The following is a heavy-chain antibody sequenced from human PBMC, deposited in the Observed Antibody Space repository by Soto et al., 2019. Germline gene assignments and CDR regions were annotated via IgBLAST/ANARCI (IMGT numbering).Heavy chain of an antibody. CDR1: GFSLANFP. CDR3: ANVPHPIICLPYYFET. D-gene: IGHD2-21*01. V-gene: IGHV3-48*02. CDR2: VSPRGDNS. J-gene: IGHJ4*02. Sequence: PGGSLRLSCVGSGFSLANFPMNWVRQTPGKGLEWISYVSPRGDNSYYTESGKGRFTISRDNARNLLYLQMNSLRDEDAAFYYFANVPHPIICLPYYFETWGQGVPVTVAS.